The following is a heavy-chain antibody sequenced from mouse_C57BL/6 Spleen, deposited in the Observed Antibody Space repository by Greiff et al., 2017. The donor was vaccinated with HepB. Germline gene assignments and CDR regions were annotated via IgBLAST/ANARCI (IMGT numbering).Heavy chain of an antibody. Sequence: EVMLVESGGDLVKPGGSLKLSCAASGFTFSSYGMSWVRQTPDKRLEWVATISSGGSYTYYPDSVKGRFTISRDNAKNTLYLQMSSLKSEDTAMYYCARHRDSNYGMDYWGQGTSVTVSS. CDR2: ISSGGSYT. CDR1: GFTFSSYG. CDR3: ARHRDSNYGMDY. D-gene: IGHD2-5*01. V-gene: IGHV5-6*01. J-gene: IGHJ4*01.